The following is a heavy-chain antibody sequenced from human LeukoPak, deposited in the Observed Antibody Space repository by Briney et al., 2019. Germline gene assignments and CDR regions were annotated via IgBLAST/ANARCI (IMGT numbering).Heavy chain of an antibody. D-gene: IGHD2-15*01. J-gene: IGHJ4*02. CDR1: GYTFTTYY. CDR3: ARGDIDY. Sequence: GASVKVSCKASGYTFTTYYMHWVRQVPGQGLEWMGVLNPSGGSASYAQKFQGRVTMTRDTFTSTVYMELSSLSSEDSAIYYCARGDIDYWGQGTLVTVSS. V-gene: IGHV1-46*01. CDR2: LNPSGGSA.